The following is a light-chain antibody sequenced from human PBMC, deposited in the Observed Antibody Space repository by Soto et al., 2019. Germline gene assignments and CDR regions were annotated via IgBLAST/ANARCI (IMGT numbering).Light chain of an antibody. CDR3: QQYFEWPPMT. V-gene: IGKV3-15*01. J-gene: IGKJ1*01. CDR2: GAS. Sequence: EIVMTQFPATLSVSPGERATLSCRASETVATNLAWYQQKPGQAPRLLISGASTRAAGISDRFRGSGSGTEFTLTISSLRSEDSAIYYCQQYFEWPPMTFGQGTKVEI. CDR1: ETVATN.